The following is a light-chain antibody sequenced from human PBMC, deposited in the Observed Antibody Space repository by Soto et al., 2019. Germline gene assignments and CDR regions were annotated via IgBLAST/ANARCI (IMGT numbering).Light chain of an antibody. J-gene: IGLJ2*01. CDR2: GNS. CDR3: QSYDRSLSGLVV. V-gene: IGLV1-40*01. Sequence: QPVLTQPPSVSGATGQRVTISCTGSSSNIGAGYDVHWYQQLPGTAPKLLIYGNSNRPSGVPDRFSGSNSGTSDSLAITGLPAVDEADYYCQSYDRSLSGLVVFGGGSELAVL. CDR1: SSNIGAGYD.